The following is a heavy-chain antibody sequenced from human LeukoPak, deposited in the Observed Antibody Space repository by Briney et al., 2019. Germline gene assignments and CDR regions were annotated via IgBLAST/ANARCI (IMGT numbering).Heavy chain of an antibody. Sequence: GGSLRLSCAASGFTFHNSNMNWVRQAPGKGLEWLSFISGSSGTTYYAASVKGRFTISSDTAQNSLYLHMNSLRAEDTAVYYCTRDYYDSTGQFYFAPWGQGTLVTVSS. CDR1: GFTFHNSN. V-gene: IGHV3-48*04. J-gene: IGHJ4*02. CDR3: TRDYYDSTGQFYFAP. D-gene: IGHD3-22*01. CDR2: ISGSSGTT.